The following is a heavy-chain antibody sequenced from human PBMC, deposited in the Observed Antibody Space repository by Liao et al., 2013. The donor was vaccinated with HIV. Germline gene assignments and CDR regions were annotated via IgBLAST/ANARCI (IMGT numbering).Heavy chain of an antibody. CDR2: LYHTGST. J-gene: IGHJ3*02. D-gene: IGHD5/OR15-5a*01. V-gene: IGHV4-30-2*01. CDR1: GGFLTSGGHS. CDR3: ARVSVYDAFDI. Sequence: QLQLQESGSGLVKPSQTLSLTCAVSGGFLTSGGHSWSWIRQPPGKGLEWIGFLYHTGSTYYNPSLKSRVAMSIDRPKNQFSLRLTSVTAADTAVYYCARVSVYDAFDIWGQGAMVTVSS.